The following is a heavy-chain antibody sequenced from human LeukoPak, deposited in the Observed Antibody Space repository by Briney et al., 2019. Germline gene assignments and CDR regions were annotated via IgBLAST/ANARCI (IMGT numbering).Heavy chain of an antibody. V-gene: IGHV3-30*02. CDR3: AKGLTYYYDSSGYYYYYYYMDV. CDR1: GFTFSSYG. D-gene: IGHD3-22*01. J-gene: IGHJ6*03. Sequence: GGSLRLSCAASGFTFSSYGMHWVRQAPGKGLEWVAFIRYDGSNKYYADSVKGRFTISRDNSKNTLYLQVNSLRAEDTAVYYCAKGLTYYYDSSGYYYYYYYMDVWGKGTTVTVSS. CDR2: IRYDGSNK.